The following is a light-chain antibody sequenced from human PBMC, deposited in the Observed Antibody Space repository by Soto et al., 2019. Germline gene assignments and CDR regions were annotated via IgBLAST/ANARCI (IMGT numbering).Light chain of an antibody. V-gene: IGLV2-14*03. CDR3: TSFTSSSTGV. CDR2: EVS. Sequence: QSALTQPASVSGSPGQSITISCTGTSSDVGGYNYVSWFQQHPGKAPQLKIYEVSNRPSGVSNRFSGSKSGYTASLTISELQAEDEADYYCTSFTSSSTGVFGGGTKLTVL. J-gene: IGLJ3*02. CDR1: SSDVGGYNY.